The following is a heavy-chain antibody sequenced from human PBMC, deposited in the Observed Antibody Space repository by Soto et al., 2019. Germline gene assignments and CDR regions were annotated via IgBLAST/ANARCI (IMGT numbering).Heavy chain of an antibody. D-gene: IGHD3-9*01. CDR1: GGSISSSNW. J-gene: IGHJ3*02. CDR3: AIRTRVFYAFDI. CDR2: IYHSGST. Sequence: QVQLQESGPGLVKPSGTLSLTCAVSGGSISSSNWWSWVRQPPGKGLEWVGAIYHSGSTNYNPSLKSRVTISVDKSKNQFSLKLSSVTAAATAVYYCAIRTRVFYAFDIWGQGTMVTVSS. V-gene: IGHV4-4*02.